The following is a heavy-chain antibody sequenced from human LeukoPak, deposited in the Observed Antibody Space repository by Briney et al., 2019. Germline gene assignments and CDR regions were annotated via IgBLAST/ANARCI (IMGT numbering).Heavy chain of an antibody. J-gene: IGHJ4*02. V-gene: IGHV1-8*03. CDR1: GYTFTSYD. CDR2: MNPNSGNT. D-gene: IGHD1-26*01. Sequence: ASVKVSCKASGYTFTSYDINWVRQATGQGLEWMGWMNPNSGNTGYAQKFQGRVTITRNTSISTAYVELSSLRSEDTAVYYCARGGSGSYLMRYWGQGTLVTVSS. CDR3: ARGGSGSYLMRY.